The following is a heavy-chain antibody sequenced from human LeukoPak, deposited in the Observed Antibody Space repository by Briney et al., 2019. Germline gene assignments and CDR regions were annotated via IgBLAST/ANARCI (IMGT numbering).Heavy chain of an antibody. J-gene: IGHJ4*02. Sequence: GGSLRLSCAASGFTFSSYGMHWVRQAPGKGLEWVAVISYDGSNKYYADSVKGRFTISRDNSKNTLYLQMNSLRAEDTAVYYCARASSADYGDYADYWGQGTLVTVSS. D-gene: IGHD4-17*01. V-gene: IGHV3-30*03. CDR1: GFTFSSYG. CDR2: ISYDGSNK. CDR3: ARASSADYGDYADY.